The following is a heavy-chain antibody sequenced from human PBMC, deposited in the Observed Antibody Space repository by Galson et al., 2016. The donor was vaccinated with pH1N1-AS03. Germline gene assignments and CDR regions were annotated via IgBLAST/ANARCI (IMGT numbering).Heavy chain of an antibody. CDR1: GFTINNNY. D-gene: IGHD3-16*01. CDR3: AREPWGSTQGEY. J-gene: IGHJ4*02. Sequence: SLRLSCAASGFTINNNYMSWVRQAPGKGLEWVSVISGGGDTFYADSVKGRFTISRDNSKNTVYLQMNSLRVEDTAVDYCAREPWGSTQGEYWGQGTLVTVSS. CDR2: ISGGGDT. V-gene: IGHV3-53*01.